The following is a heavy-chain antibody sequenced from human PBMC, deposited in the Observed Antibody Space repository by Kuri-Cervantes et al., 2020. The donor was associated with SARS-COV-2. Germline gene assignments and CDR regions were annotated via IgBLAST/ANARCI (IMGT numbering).Heavy chain of an antibody. V-gene: IGHV3-20*04. CDR2: IYSGGST. CDR3: AKDGIVVVPAAKEGYYYYYMDV. CDR1: GFTFDDYD. J-gene: IGHJ6*03. Sequence: LSLTCAASGFTFDDYDMSWVRQAPGKGLEWVSVIYSGGSTYYADSVKGRFTISRDNAKNSLYLQMNSLRAEDMALYYCAKDGIVVVPAAKEGYYYYYMDVWGKGTTVTVSS. D-gene: IGHD2-2*01.